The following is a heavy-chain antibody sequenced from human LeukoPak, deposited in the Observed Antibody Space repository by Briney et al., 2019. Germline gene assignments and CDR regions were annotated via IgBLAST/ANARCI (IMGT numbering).Heavy chain of an antibody. J-gene: IGHJ4*02. Sequence: GGSLTLSCAASGFTFSLYWMNWIRQAPGKGLEWVASIKQDGSQKDYVDSVKGRFTISRDNARSALFLHMNSLRANDSAVYYCARDIPKWEPFDYWGQGTLVTVSS. CDR2: IKQDGSQK. V-gene: IGHV3-7*01. CDR1: GFTFSLYW. CDR3: ARDIPKWEPFDY. D-gene: IGHD1-26*01.